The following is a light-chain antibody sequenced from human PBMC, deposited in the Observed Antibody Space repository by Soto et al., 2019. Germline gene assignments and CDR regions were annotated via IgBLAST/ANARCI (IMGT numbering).Light chain of an antibody. CDR1: SVXXX. Sequence: SVXXXFXXYXQKXXKXXRXXXXGASTRATGIPARLIGSGSGRESTLTISSLQSEDFAVYYCKQYNDWPPFTFGGGTKVDIK. J-gene: IGKJ4*01. V-gene: IGKV3-15*01. CDR3: KQYNDWPPFT. CDR2: GAS.